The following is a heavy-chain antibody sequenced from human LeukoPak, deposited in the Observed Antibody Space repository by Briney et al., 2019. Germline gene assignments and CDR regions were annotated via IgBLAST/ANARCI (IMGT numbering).Heavy chain of an antibody. Sequence: PGGSLRLSCAASEFTFSRYWMSWVRQAPGKVLEWVANVKPDGSEKYYVDSVRGRFTISRDNAKNSLYLQMNSLRAEDTAVYYCASMWEGGYWGQGTLVTVPS. CDR2: VKPDGSEK. CDR1: EFTFSRYW. CDR3: ASMWEGGY. D-gene: IGHD1-26*01. V-gene: IGHV3-7*01. J-gene: IGHJ4*02.